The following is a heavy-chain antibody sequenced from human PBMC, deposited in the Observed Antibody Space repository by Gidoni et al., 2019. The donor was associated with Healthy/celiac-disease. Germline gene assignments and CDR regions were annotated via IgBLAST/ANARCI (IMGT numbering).Heavy chain of an antibody. CDR2: TYYRSKWYN. CDR1: GASVPSNRAA. V-gene: IGHV6-1*01. Sequence: QVKLQQSGPGLVKPSQTRSLTCAISGASVPSNRAAWHWIRQSPSRGPEWLGRTYYRSKWYNDYAVSVKSRITINPDTSKNQCSLQLNSVPPEDTAVYYCAREWEFTRSYDYWGQGTLVTVAS. D-gene: IGHD1-26*01. J-gene: IGHJ4*02. CDR3: AREWEFTRSYDY.